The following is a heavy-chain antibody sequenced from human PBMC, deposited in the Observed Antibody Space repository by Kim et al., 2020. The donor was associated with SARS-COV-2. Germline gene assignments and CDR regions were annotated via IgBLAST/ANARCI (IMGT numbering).Heavy chain of an antibody. CDR3: ARHDWVTIFGLVINYYFDY. CDR2: IYYSGST. Sequence: SETLSLTCTVSGGSISSSSYYWGWIRQPPGKGLEWIGSIYYSGSTYYNPSLKSQVTISVDTSKNQFSLKLSSVTAADTAVYYCARHDWVTIFGLVINYYFDYWGQGTLVTVSS. D-gene: IGHD3-3*01. V-gene: IGHV4-39*01. CDR1: GGSISSSSYY. J-gene: IGHJ4*02.